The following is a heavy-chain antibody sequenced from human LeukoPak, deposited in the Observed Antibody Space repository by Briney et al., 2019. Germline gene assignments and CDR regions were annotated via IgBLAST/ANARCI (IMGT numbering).Heavy chain of an antibody. D-gene: IGHD2-15*01. CDR1: GFDFSSYA. Sequence: GGSLRLSCTASGFDFSSYAMSWVRQAPGKGLEWVSAISGSGGSTYYADSVKGRFTISRDNSKNTLYLQMNSLRAEDTAVYYCAKDPRSFVGRPPDSWGQGTLVTVSS. J-gene: IGHJ4*02. CDR2: ISGSGGST. CDR3: AKDPRSFVGRPPDS. V-gene: IGHV3-23*01.